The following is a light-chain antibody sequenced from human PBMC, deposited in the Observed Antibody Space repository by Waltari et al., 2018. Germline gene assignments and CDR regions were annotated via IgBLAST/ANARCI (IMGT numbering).Light chain of an antibody. CDR2: AAS. CDR3: QQGHSVPPT. V-gene: IGKV1-12*01. CDR1: QDIGSS. Sequence: EIQMTQSPSSVFASVGDRVAITCRATQDIGSSLAWYQQKPGQGPNLLIYAASNLQTGVPSRFSGSGSGTDFTLTINSLQPEDFAVYYCQQGHSVPPTFGQGTQVEIK. J-gene: IGKJ1*01.